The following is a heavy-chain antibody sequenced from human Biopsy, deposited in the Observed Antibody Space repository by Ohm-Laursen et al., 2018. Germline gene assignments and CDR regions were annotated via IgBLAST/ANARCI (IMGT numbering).Heavy chain of an antibody. CDR3: ATKLTGYFHH. CDR1: EGTFSNYG. J-gene: IGHJ1*01. V-gene: IGHV1-69*06. Sequence: SVKVSCKAPEGTFSNYGVNWVRQAPGQGLEWLGGNIPILGTGNYAQKFQDRVTVDADTSTSTATMELRSLRSDDTAVYYCATKLTGYFHHWGQGTLVIVSS. CDR2: NIPILGTG. D-gene: IGHD3-9*01.